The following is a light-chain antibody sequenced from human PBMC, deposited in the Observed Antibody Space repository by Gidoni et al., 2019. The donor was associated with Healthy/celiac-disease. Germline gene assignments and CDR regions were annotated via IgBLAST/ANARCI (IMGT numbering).Light chain of an antibody. CDR3: AAWDDSLSGFYV. CDR2: RNN. CDR1: SSHIGSNY. J-gene: IGLJ1*01. Sequence: QSVLTQQPSASGTPGQRVTISCSGSSSHIGSNYVYWYQQLPGTAPKLLIYRNNQRPSGVPDRFSGSKSGTSASLAISGLRSEDEADYYCAAWDDSLSGFYVFGTGTKVTVL. V-gene: IGLV1-47*01.